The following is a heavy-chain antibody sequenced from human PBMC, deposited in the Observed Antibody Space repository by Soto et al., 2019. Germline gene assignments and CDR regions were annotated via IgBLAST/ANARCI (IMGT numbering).Heavy chain of an antibody. CDR1: GGTFSSYA. Sequence: QVQLVQSGAEVKKPGSSVKVSCKASGGTFSSYAISWVRQAPGQGLEWMGGIIPIFGTANYAQKFQGRVTITADESTSTAYMELSSLRSEDTAVYYCARGRWGATLEGEFDAFDIWGQGTMVTVSS. J-gene: IGHJ3*02. V-gene: IGHV1-69*01. D-gene: IGHD1-26*01. CDR2: IIPIFGTA. CDR3: ARGRWGATLEGEFDAFDI.